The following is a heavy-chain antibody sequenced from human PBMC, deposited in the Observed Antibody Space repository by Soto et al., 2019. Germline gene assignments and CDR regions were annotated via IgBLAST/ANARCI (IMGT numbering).Heavy chain of an antibody. D-gene: IGHD4-17*01. CDR1: GGSFSGYY. CDR2: INHSGST. V-gene: IGHV4-34*01. CDR3: ARAPDYGGNSIMGY. J-gene: IGHJ4*02. Sequence: SETLSLTCAVYGGSFSGYYWSWIRQPPGKGLEWIGEINHSGSTNYNPSLKSRVTISVDTSKNQFSLKLSSVTAADTAVYYCARAPDYGGNSIMGYWGQGPLVTVSS.